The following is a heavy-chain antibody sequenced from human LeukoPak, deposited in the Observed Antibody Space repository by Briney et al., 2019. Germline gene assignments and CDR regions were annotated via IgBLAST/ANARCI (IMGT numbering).Heavy chain of an antibody. V-gene: IGHV4-39*01. Sequence: SETLSLTCTVSGGSINSSSYYWGWIRQPPGKGLEWIGSIYYSGSTYYNPSLKSRVTISVDTSKNQFSLKLSSVTAADTAVYYCARQGLVPAAIRHGFDPWGQGTLVTVFS. J-gene: IGHJ5*02. CDR3: ARQGLVPAAIRHGFDP. CDR1: GGSINSSSYY. D-gene: IGHD2-2*02. CDR2: IYYSGST.